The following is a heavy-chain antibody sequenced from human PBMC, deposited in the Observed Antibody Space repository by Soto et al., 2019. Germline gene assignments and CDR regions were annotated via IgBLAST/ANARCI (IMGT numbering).Heavy chain of an antibody. CDR1: GFTFSSYS. Sequence: GGSLRLSCAASGFTFSSYSMSWVRQAPGKGLEWVSSISSSSGYIYYADSVKGRCTIFRGNAKNSPYLQMNSLRAEDAAVVYCAGCWGIAAGDAFDFWGQGTLVTVSS. CDR3: AGCWGIAAGDAFDF. CDR2: ISSSSGYI. D-gene: IGHD6-13*01. J-gene: IGHJ3*01. V-gene: IGHV3-21*01.